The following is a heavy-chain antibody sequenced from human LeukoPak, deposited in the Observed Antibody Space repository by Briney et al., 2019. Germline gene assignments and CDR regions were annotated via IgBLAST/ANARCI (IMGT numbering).Heavy chain of an antibody. Sequence: GGSLRLSCAASGFSFSGSGVQWVRQASGKGLEWVGRIRSKINSYATAYAASVKGRFTISRDDSRNTAYLQMNSLKAEDTAVYYCTVIVGLPTWGQGTLVTVSS. CDR1: GFSFSGSG. D-gene: IGHD3-22*01. J-gene: IGHJ5*02. CDR3: TVIVGLPT. V-gene: IGHV3-73*01. CDR2: IRSKINSYAT.